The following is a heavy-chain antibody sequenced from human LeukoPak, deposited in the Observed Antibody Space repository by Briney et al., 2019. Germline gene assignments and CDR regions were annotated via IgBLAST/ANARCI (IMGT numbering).Heavy chain of an antibody. J-gene: IGHJ5*02. V-gene: IGHV1-2*02. Sequence: ASVKVSCKASGYTFTDYYMHWVRQAPGQGLEWMGWISPNSGVTNYAQKFQGRVTMTRDTSISTAYMELSRLKSDDTALYHCARGRWTVTGSFDPWGQGTLVTVSS. D-gene: IGHD4-23*01. CDR3: ARGRWTVTGSFDP. CDR2: ISPNSGVT. CDR1: GYTFTDYY.